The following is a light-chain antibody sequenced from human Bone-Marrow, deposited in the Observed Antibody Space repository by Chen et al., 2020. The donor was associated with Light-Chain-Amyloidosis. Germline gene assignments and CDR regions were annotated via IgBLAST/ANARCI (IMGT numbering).Light chain of an antibody. Sequence: QSALTQPASVSGSPGQSITSSCTGTSSDIGSYDYVSWYQRHPGEAPKLMIYDVSNRPSGTSDRFAGFKSANTASLTISGLQGEDEADYVCRLYRGSGTYVFGSGTKVIVL. CDR2: DVS. CDR1: SSDIGSYDY. J-gene: IGLJ1*01. V-gene: IGLV2-14*03. CDR3: RLYRGSGTYV.